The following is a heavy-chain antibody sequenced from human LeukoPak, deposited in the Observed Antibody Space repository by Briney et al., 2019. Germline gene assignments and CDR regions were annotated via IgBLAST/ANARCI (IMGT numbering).Heavy chain of an antibody. CDR2: IQRGGIES. CDR3: ARVGTWELQRVFDY. Sequence: GRSLRLSCAASGFTFTDYWMTWVRQVPGKGLEWVANIQRGGIESYYVDSVKGRFTISRENAKNSLYLQMDSLRVEDTAVYYCARVGTWELQRVFDYWGQGTPVTVSS. D-gene: IGHD1-26*01. V-gene: IGHV3-7*01. CDR1: GFTFTDYW. J-gene: IGHJ4*02.